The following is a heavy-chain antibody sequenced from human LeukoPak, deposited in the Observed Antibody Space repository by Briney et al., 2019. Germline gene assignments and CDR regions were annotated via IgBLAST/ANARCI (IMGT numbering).Heavy chain of an antibody. D-gene: IGHD1-26*01. CDR1: VYTFTSYG. CDR3: ARWGAGELPSDGFDI. V-gene: IGHV1-18*01. Sequence: ASVKVSFKASVYTFTSYGISWVRPAPGQGLGWMGWISAYNGNANYAQKLQGRVTMTTDTSTSTAYMVLRSLRSDDTAVYYCARWGAGELPSDGFDIWGQGTMVTVSS. J-gene: IGHJ3*02. CDR2: ISAYNGNA.